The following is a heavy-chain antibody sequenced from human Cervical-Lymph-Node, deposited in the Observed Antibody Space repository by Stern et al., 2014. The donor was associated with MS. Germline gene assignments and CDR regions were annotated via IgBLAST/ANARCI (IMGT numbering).Heavy chain of an antibody. CDR1: GYTFTNYY. V-gene: IGHV1-46*03. CDR2: TDPSGGGS. Sequence: QVQLVQSGAEVKKPGASVKVSCKATGYTFTNYYMHWLRQAPGQGLEWMGITDPSGGGSTYAQRFQGRVTMTRDTSTSTVYMELSSLRSDDTAVYYCARDLSRSEDYSGGCPNYWGQGSLVTVPS. J-gene: IGHJ4*02. CDR3: ARDLSRSEDYSGGCPNY. D-gene: IGHD2-15*01.